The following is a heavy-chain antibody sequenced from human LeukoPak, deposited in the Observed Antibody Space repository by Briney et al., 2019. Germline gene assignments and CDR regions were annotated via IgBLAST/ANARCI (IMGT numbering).Heavy chain of an antibody. CDR1: GFTFSSYA. CDR3: AKAQYSSSWYGDY. J-gene: IGHJ4*02. D-gene: IGHD6-13*01. CDR2: ISGSGGST. V-gene: IGHV3-23*01. Sequence: PGGSLRLSCAASGFTFSSYALSWVRQAPGKGLEWVSAISGSGGSTYYADSVKGRFTISRDNSKNTLYLQMNSLRAEDTAVYYCAKAQYSSSWYGDYWGQGTLVTVSS.